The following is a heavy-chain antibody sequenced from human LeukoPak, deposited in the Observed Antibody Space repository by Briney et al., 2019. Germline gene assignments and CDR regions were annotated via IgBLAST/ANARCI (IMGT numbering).Heavy chain of an antibody. V-gene: IGHV3-23*01. J-gene: IGHJ4*02. CDR2: FSPSGGGT. CDR1: GFTFSNYA. Sequence: GGSLRLSCAASGFTFSNYAMSWVRQAPGKGLEWVSAFSPSGGGTHYADSVKGRFTISRDNSKNTLYLQMNSLRAEDTAVYYCAKFSGSYYVGYFDYWGQGTLVTVSS. D-gene: IGHD1-26*01. CDR3: AKFSGSYYVGYFDY.